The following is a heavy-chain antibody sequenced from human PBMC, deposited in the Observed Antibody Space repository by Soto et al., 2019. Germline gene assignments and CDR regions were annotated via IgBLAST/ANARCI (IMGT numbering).Heavy chain of an antibody. CDR3: AREAQYSSSSGSDAFDI. J-gene: IGHJ3*02. CDR1: GGSISSGGYY. CDR2: IYYSGST. Sequence: SETLSLTCTVSGGSISSGGYYWSWIRQHPGKGLEWIGYIYYSGSTYYNPSLKSRVTISVDTSKNQFSLKLSSVTAADTAVYYCAREAQYSSSSGSDAFDIWGQGTMVTVSS. V-gene: IGHV4-31*03. D-gene: IGHD6-6*01.